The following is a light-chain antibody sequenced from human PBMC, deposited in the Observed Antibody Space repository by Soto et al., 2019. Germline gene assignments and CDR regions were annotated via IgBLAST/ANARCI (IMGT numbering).Light chain of an antibody. J-gene: IGKJ4*01. CDR3: QQYNNWPPIT. V-gene: IGKV3-15*01. CDR1: QSVSTD. Sequence: EIVVTQSPATLSVSPGERATLSCRASQSVSTDLAWYQQKPGQAPRLLIYDASTRATGIPARFSGSGSGTEFTLTISSLQSEDFAVYYCQQYNNWPPITFGGGTKVEIK. CDR2: DAS.